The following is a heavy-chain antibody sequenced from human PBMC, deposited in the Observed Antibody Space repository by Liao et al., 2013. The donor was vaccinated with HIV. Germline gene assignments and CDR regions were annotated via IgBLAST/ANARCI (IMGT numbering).Heavy chain of an antibody. CDR3: ATYDSRGFYNYFDN. CDR2: INLSGST. D-gene: IGHD3-22*01. CDR1: RGSISGYY. Sequence: QVQLQQWGGGLLKPSETLSLTCAVYRGSISGYYWSWIRQPPGKGLEWIGEINLSGSTNYNPSLKSRVTISVDTSKKQFSLKLTSVTAADTAVYYCATYDSRGFYNYFDNWGQGTLVTVS. J-gene: IGHJ4*02. V-gene: IGHV4-34*01.